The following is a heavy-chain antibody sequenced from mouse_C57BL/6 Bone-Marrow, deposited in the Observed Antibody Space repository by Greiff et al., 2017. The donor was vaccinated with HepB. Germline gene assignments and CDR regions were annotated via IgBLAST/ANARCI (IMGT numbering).Heavy chain of an antibody. J-gene: IGHJ1*03. CDR1: GFTFSDYG. CDR2: ISSGSSTI. D-gene: IGHD1-1*01. Sequence: EVHLVESGGGLVKPGGSLKLSCAASGFTFSDYGMHWVRQAPEKGLEWVAYISSGSSTIYYADTVKGRFTISRDNAKNTLFLPMTSLRSEDTAMYYCARELRSDWYFDVWGTGTTVTVSS. V-gene: IGHV5-17*01. CDR3: ARELRSDWYFDV.